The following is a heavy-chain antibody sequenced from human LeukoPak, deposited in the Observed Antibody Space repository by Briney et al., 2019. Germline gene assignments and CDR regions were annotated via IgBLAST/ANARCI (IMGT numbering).Heavy chain of an antibody. CDR1: GGSISTFY. CDR3: ARWRYLDV. CDR2: IDYSGSA. V-gene: IGHV4-59*01. J-gene: IGHJ6*02. D-gene: IGHD3-9*01. Sequence: SETLSLTCTVSGGSISTFYWSWVRQPPGKGLEYIGYIDYSGSANYNPSLKSRVTISVDTSRNQFSLKLSPVTAADTAIYYCARWRYLDVWGQGTTVTVSS.